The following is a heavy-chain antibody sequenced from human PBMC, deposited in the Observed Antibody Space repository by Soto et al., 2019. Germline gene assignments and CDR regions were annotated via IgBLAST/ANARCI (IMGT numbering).Heavy chain of an antibody. CDR3: AKNVSGITIFGGMDV. Sequence: GGSLRLSCAASGFTFSSYAMSWVRQAPGKGLEWVSAISGSGGSTYYADSVKGRFTISRDNSKNTLYLQMNSLRAEDTAVYYCAKNVSGITIFGGMDVWGQGTTVTVSS. CDR1: GFTFSSYA. J-gene: IGHJ6*02. CDR2: ISGSGGST. D-gene: IGHD3-9*01. V-gene: IGHV3-23*01.